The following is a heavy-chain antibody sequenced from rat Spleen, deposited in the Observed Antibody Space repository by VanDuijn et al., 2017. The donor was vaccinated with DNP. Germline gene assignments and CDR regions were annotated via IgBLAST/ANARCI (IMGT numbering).Heavy chain of an antibody. CDR1: GFTFSDYY. Sequence: EVQLVESGGGLVQPGRSLKLSCAASGFTFSDYYMAWVRQAPGKGLEWIGEINKDRSTINYTPSLKDKFTISRDNAQNTLYLQMSKLGSEDTATYYCTKRGATGLTSYYFDYWGQGVMVTVSS. V-gene: IGHV4-2*01. D-gene: IGHD1-9*01. J-gene: IGHJ2*01. CDR2: INKDRSTI. CDR3: TKRGATGLTSYYFDY.